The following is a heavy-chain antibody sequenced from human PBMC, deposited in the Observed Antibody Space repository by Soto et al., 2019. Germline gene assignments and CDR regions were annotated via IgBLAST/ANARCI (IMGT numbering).Heavy chain of an antibody. D-gene: IGHD3-16*01. CDR2: IYWDDDK. CDR3: AHARWGWYFDY. V-gene: IGHV2-5*02. J-gene: IGHJ4*02. Sequence: QITLKESGPTLVKPTQTLTLTCTFSGFSLSTSGVGVGWIRQPPGKALEWLALIYWDDDKRSSPSLKSRLTITKDPSKSLVVLTMTNMGPVDTATYYCAHARWGWYFDYWGQGTLVTVSS. CDR1: GFSLSTSGVG.